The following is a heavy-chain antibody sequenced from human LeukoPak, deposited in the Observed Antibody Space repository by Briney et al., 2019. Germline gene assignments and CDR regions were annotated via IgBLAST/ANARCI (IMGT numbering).Heavy chain of an antibody. Sequence: VSAVKVSCMASGFTLSTYGITWVRPAPGQGLEWLGYISGYSADPYYAQKLQGRGTMTTATATTRADLEISSLRSDDTGGYYGASDLPQRSGYHLWGQGNQVPVSS. CDR1: GFTLSTYG. V-gene: IGHV1-18*01. CDR3: ASDLPQRSGYHL. D-gene: IGHD5-12*01. CDR2: ISGYSADP. J-gene: IGHJ1*01.